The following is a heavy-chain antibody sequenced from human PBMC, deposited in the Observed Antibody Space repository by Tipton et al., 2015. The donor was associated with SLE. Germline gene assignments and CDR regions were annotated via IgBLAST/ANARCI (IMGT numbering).Heavy chain of an antibody. J-gene: IGHJ6*03. CDR3: ARAPGLERAYYYYYYMDV. CDR1: GGSISRNY. V-gene: IGHV4-59*12. Sequence: TLSLTCTVSGGSISRNYWSWVRQPPGKGLEWIGYIFYSGGTNYNPSLKSRVTISVDMSKKHFSLRLSSVTAADTAVYYCARAPGLERAYYYYYYMDVWGKGTTVTVSS. CDR2: IFYSGGT. D-gene: IGHD1-1*01.